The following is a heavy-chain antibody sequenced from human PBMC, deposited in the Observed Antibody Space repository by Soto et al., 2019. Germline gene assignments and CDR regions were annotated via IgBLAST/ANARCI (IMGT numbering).Heavy chain of an antibody. D-gene: IGHD3-3*01. CDR2: INPSGVST. V-gene: IGHV1-46*01. J-gene: IGHJ6*02. Sequence: QVQLVQSGAEVKKPGASVKVSCKASGYTFTSYYMHWVRQAPGQGLEWMGIINPSGVSTSYAQTCNGRVTVNTDKSMSTVDMELTSVVSEGTAVYYCGREGRLFEWLLSGRAYYYYGRDVWGQGTTVAV. CDR1: GYTFTSYY. CDR3: GREGRLFEWLLSGRAYYYYGRDV.